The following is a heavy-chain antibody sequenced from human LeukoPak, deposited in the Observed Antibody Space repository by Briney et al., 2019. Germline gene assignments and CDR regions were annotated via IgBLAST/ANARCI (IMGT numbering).Heavy chain of an antibody. V-gene: IGHV1-2*02. J-gene: IGHJ4*02. Sequence: ASVKVSCKASGYXXXGYYMHWVRQAPGXXVEWMGWINPNSGGTNYAQKFQGRVTMTRDTSISTAYMELSRLRSDDTAVYYCARELVGATDWGQGTLVTVSS. CDR2: INPNSGGT. CDR1: GYXXXGYY. CDR3: ARELVGATD. D-gene: IGHD1-26*01.